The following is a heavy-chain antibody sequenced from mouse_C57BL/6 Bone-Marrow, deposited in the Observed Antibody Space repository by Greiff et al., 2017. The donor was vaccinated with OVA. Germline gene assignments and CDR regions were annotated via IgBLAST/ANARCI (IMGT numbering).Heavy chain of an antibody. Sequence: QVQLKQSGAELVMPGASVKLSCKASGYTFTSYWMHWVKQRPGQGLEWIGEIDPSDSYTNYNQKFKGKSTLTVDKSSSTAYMQLSSLTSEDSAVYYCARGRGDYWGQGTSVTVSS. V-gene: IGHV1-69*01. J-gene: IGHJ4*01. CDR3: ARGRGDY. CDR2: IDPSDSYT. CDR1: GYTFTSYW.